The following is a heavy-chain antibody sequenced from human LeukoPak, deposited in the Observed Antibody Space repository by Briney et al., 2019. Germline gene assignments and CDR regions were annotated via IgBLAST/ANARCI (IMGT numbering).Heavy chain of an antibody. CDR3: AKDRYYYDSSGYYYTPRGFDY. D-gene: IGHD3-22*01. CDR2: ISGSGGST. CDR1: GFTFSSYG. J-gene: IGHJ4*02. V-gene: IGHV3-23*01. Sequence: PGGSLRLSCAASGFTFSSYGMSWVRQAPGKGLEWVSAISGSGGSTYYADSVKGRFTISRDNSKNTLYLQMNSLRAEDTAVYYCAKDRYYYDSSGYYYTPRGFDYWGQGTLVTVSS.